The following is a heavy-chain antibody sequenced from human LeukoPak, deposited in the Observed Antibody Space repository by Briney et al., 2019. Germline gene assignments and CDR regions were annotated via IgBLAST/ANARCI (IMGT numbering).Heavy chain of an antibody. V-gene: IGHV4-39*01. D-gene: IGHD3-22*01. CDR3: ARLNPYDSSGYSPDY. CDR1: GGSISSSNYY. J-gene: IGHJ4*02. CDR2: IYYSGST. Sequence: NLSETLSLTCTVSGGSISSSNYYWGWIRQPPGKGLEWIGSIYYSGSTYYNPSLKSRVTVSVDTSNNQFSLKLSPVTAADTAVYYCARLNPYDSSGYSPDYWGQGTLVTVSS.